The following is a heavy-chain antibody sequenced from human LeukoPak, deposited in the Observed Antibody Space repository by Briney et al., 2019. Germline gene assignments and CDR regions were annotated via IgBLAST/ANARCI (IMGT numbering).Heavy chain of an antibody. V-gene: IGHV3-11*01. CDR3: AKEMSIAVGAFDI. Sequence: GGSLRLSCAASGFTFSDYYMSWIRQAPGKGLEWVSYISSSGSTIYYADSVKGRFTISRDNAKNSLYLQMNSLRAEDTALYYCAKEMSIAVGAFDIWGQGTMVTVSS. D-gene: IGHD6-19*01. CDR2: ISSSGSTI. J-gene: IGHJ3*02. CDR1: GFTFSDYY.